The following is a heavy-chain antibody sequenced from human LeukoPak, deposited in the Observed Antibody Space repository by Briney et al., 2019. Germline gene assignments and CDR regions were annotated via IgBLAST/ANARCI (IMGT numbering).Heavy chain of an antibody. CDR3: ARVSFSEYYFDY. J-gene: IGHJ4*02. CDR2: INHSGST. Sequence: SETLSLTCAVYGGSFSGYYWSWIRQPPGKGLEWIGEINHSGSTNYNPSLESRVTISVDTSKNQFSLKLSSVTAADTAVYYCARVSFSEYYFDYWGQGTLVTVSS. V-gene: IGHV4-34*01. CDR1: GGSFSGYY.